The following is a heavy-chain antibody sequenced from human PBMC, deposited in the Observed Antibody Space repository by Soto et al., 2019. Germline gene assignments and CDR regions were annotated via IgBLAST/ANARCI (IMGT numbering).Heavy chain of an antibody. V-gene: IGHV4-39*01. J-gene: IGHJ4*02. CDR2: IYYSGNT. D-gene: IGHD1-1*01. Sequence: SETLSLTCTGSGGSISSSSYSWGWIRQPPGKGLEWIGTIYYSGNTYFNPSLRSRVTISVDTSKNQFSLKLSSVTAADTAVYYCASGTDWNYDYWGQATLVTVSS. CDR1: GGSISSSSYS. CDR3: ASGTDWNYDY.